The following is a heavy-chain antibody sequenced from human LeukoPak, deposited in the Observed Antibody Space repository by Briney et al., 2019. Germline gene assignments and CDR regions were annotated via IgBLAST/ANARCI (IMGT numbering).Heavy chain of an antibody. CDR1: GFTFSSYG. CDR2: ISYDGSNK. CDR3: AKQYGDYSYYFDY. Sequence: PGGSLRLSCAASGFTFSSYGMHWVRQAPGKGLEWVAVISYDGSNKYYADSVKGRFTISRDNSKNTLYLQMNSLRDEDTAVYYCAKQYGDYSYYFDYWGQGTLVTVSS. J-gene: IGHJ4*02. V-gene: IGHV3-30*18. D-gene: IGHD4-17*01.